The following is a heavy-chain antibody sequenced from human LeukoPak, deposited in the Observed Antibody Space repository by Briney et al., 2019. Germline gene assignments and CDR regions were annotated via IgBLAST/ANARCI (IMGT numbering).Heavy chain of an antibody. V-gene: IGHV1-18*01. D-gene: IGHD1-1*01. Sequence: ASVKVSCKASGYTFTSYGISWMRQAPGQGLEWMGWISAYNGNTNYAQKLQGRVTMTTDTSTSTAYMELRSLRSDDTAVYYCARGRYNVVPDLFDYWGQGTLVTVSS. CDR1: GYTFTSYG. CDR2: ISAYNGNT. J-gene: IGHJ4*02. CDR3: ARGRYNVVPDLFDY.